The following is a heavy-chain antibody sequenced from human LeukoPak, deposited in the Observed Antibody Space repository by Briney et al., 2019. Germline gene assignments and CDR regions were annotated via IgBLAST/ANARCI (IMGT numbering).Heavy chain of an antibody. D-gene: IGHD3-16*02. V-gene: IGHV1-8*01. CDR3: ARGPLVRLPSSFDP. CDR2: MNPNSGNT. Sequence: ASVKVSCKASGYTFTSYDINWVRQATGQGLEWMGWMNPNSGNTGSAQRFQGRITMTRDTSISTAYLELSSLRSEDTAVYYCARGPLVRLPSSFDPWGQGTLVTVSS. CDR1: GYTFTSYD. J-gene: IGHJ5*02.